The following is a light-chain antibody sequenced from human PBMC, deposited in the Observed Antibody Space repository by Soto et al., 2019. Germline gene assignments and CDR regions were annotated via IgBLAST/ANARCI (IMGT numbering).Light chain of an antibody. J-gene: IGLJ2*01. CDR2: EVA. CDR1: SSDVGSYNY. V-gene: IGLV2-14*01. CDR3: SSYTTTNTVV. Sequence: QSALTQPASVSGSPGQSITISCTGTSSDVGSYNYVSWYQHHPGKAPKVIIYEVANRPSEISNRFSGSKSGNTAYLTISGLQAEDEADYYSSSYTTTNTVVFAGGTKVTVL.